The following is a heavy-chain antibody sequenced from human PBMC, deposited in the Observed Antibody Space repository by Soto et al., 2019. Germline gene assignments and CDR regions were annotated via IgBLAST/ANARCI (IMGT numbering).Heavy chain of an antibody. CDR1: GFTFSRYW. J-gene: IGHJ6*03. D-gene: IGHD3-16*01. CDR2: INEVGSDT. CDR3: ARGADDPVSYYYYYYMDV. V-gene: IGHV3-74*01. Sequence: GGSLRLSCAASGFTFSRYWMHWVRQAPGKGLVWVSRINEVGSDTSYADSVRGRFTISRDKARNTLFLQMNSLSAEDMAVYYCARGADDPVSYYYYYYMDVWGKGTTVTVSS.